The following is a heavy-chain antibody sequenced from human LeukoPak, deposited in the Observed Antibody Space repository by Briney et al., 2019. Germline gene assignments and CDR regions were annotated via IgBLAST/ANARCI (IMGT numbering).Heavy chain of an antibody. CDR2: IYNGGTT. V-gene: IGHV3-66*02. D-gene: IGHD6-6*01. Sequence: PGGSLRLSCAASGVTSNYFTWVRQAPGKGLEWVSVIYNGGTTYYADSVKGRFTISRDNSKSTQFVYLQMNSLRTDDTAVYYCAGGGEAARSLHYWGQGTLVTVSS. J-gene: IGHJ4*02. CDR1: GVTSNY. CDR3: AGGGEAARSLHY.